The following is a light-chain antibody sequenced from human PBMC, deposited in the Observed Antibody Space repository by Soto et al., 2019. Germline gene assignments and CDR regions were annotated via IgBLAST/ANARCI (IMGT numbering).Light chain of an antibody. Sequence: QSVLTQPASVSGSPGQSITISCTGTSSDVGGYNYVSWYQQHPGKAPKPMIYDVSNRPSGVSNRFSGSKSGNTASLTISGLQAEDEADYYCSSYTSSSISYVFGTGTKVTV. CDR3: SSYTSSSISYV. CDR1: SSDVGGYNY. J-gene: IGLJ1*01. V-gene: IGLV2-14*01. CDR2: DVS.